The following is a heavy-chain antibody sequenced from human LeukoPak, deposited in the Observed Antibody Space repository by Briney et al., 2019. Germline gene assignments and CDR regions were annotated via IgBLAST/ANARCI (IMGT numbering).Heavy chain of an antibody. V-gene: IGHV3-53*01. CDR2: FYSGFYT. CDR1: GFTVSRNY. D-gene: IGHD3-22*01. Sequence: GGSLRLSCAASGFTVSRNYMSWVRQAPGKGVGWVSVFYSGFYTYYSYSVNGRFTISRDNYKNTLYLQMNSLRAEDTAVYYYARDLVDSSGYYSDYWGQGTLVTVSS. J-gene: IGHJ4*02. CDR3: ARDLVDSSGYYSDY.